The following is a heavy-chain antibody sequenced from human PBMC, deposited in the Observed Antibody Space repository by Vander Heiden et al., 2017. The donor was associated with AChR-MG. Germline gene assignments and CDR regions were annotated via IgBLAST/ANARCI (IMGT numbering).Heavy chain of an antibody. Sequence: EVQLVESGGGLVQPGRSLRLSCAASGFTFDDYAMHWVRQAPGKGLEWVSGISWNSGSIGYADSVKGRFTISRDNAKNSLYLQMNSLRAEDTALYYCAKDIGHDYSNYPCDYWGQGTLVTVSS. CDR2: ISWNSGSI. J-gene: IGHJ4*02. V-gene: IGHV3-9*01. D-gene: IGHD4-4*01. CDR3: AKDIGHDYSNYPCDY. CDR1: GFTFDDYA.